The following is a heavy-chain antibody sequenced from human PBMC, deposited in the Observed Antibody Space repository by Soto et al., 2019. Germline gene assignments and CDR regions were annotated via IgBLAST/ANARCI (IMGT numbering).Heavy chain of an antibody. CDR1: GGSISSSNW. D-gene: IGHD5-12*01. CDR2: IYHSGST. CDR3: ARLYLAATITSLDY. J-gene: IGHJ4*02. Sequence: SESLSLTCAVSGGSISSSNWWSWVRQPPGKGLEWIGEIYHSGSTNYNPSLKSRVTISVDKSKNQFSLKLSSVTAADTAVYYCARLYLAATITSLDYWGQGTLVTVSS. V-gene: IGHV4-4*02.